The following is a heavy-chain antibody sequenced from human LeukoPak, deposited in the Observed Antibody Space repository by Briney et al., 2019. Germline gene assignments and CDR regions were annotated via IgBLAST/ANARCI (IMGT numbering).Heavy chain of an antibody. J-gene: IGHJ6*03. Sequence: SETLSLTCAVYGGSFSGYYWSWIRQPPGKGLEWIGEINHSGSTNYNPSLKSRVTISVDTSKNQFSLKLSSVTAADTAVYYCARGGNYDFWSGYPYYYYYMDVWGKGTTVTVSS. CDR1: GGSFSGYY. CDR3: ARGGNYDFWSGYPYYYYYMDV. D-gene: IGHD3-3*01. CDR2: INHSGST. V-gene: IGHV4-34*01.